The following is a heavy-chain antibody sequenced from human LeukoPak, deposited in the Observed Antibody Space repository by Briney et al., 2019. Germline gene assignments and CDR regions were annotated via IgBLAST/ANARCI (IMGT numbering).Heavy chain of an antibody. V-gene: IGHV4-31*03. CDR3: ARYVVVPASWDY. D-gene: IGHD2-2*01. Sequence: PSETLSLTCTVSGGSISSGGYYWSWIRQHPGKGLEWIGYIYYSGSTYYNPSLKSRVTISVDTSKNQFSLKLSSVTAADTAVYYCARYVVVPASWDYWGQGTLVTVSS. J-gene: IGHJ4*02. CDR1: GGSISSGGYY. CDR2: IYYSGST.